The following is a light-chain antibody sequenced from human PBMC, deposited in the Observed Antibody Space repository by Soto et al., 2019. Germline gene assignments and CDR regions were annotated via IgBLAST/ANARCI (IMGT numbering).Light chain of an antibody. J-gene: IGKJ5*01. CDR3: QQRNVWPPIT. CDR2: DST. CDR1: QSIHTS. Sequence: VLTQSPATLSLSQGERATLSCRASQSIHTSLAWYQQKSGKPPRLVIYDSTLRANGVPDRFGGSRSGTEFTLTINSLEPEDFAVYYCQQRNVWPPITFGQGTRLETK. V-gene: IGKV3-11*01.